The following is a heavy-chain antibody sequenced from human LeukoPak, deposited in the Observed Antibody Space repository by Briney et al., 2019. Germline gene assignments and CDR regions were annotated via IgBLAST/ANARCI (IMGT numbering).Heavy chain of an antibody. Sequence: SETLSLTCAVYGGSFSGYYWSWLRQPPGKGLEWLGSIYYSGSTYYNPSLKSRVTISVDTSKNQFSLKLSSVTAADTAVYYCARHVLAARPPLYYFDYWGQGTLVTVSS. CDR2: IYYSGST. CDR3: ARHVLAARPPLYYFDY. CDR1: GGSFSGYY. J-gene: IGHJ4*02. D-gene: IGHD6-6*01. V-gene: IGHV4-39*01.